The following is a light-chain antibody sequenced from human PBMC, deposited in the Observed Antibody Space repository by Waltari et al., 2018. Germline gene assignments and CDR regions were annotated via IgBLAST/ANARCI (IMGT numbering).Light chain of an antibody. CDR2: EVS. V-gene: IGLV2-14*01. CDR3: SSYTTSSAPGV. Sequence: QSALTQPASVSGSPGQPIPLSCSGTDSDVGPYSFFPWYQQHPGKAPHLIIYEVSNRPSGISNRFSASKSGNTASLTISGLQAEDEADYYCSSYTTSSAPGVFGTGTRVTVL. J-gene: IGLJ1*01. CDR1: DSDVGPYSF.